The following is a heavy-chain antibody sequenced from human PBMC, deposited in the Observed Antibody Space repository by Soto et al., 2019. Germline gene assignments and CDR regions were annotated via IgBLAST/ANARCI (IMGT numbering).Heavy chain of an antibody. J-gene: IGHJ6*02. CDR2: ISWDGGST. CDR1: GFTFDDYT. V-gene: IGHV3-43*01. D-gene: IGHD5-18*01. CDR3: AKDALRGYSYAPGYYYYYGMDV. Sequence: EVQLVESGGVVVQPGGSLRLSCAASGFTFDDYTMHWVRQAPGKGLEWVSLISWDGGSTYYADSVKGRFTISRDNSKNSLYLQMNSLRTEDTALYYCAKDALRGYSYAPGYYYYYGMDVLGQGTTVTVSS.